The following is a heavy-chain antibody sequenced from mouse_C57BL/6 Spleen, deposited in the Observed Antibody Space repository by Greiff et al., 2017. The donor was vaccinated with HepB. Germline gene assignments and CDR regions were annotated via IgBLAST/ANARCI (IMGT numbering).Heavy chain of an antibody. D-gene: IGHD2-4*01. Sequence: QVQLQQSGPELVKPGASVKISCKASGYAFSSAWMNWVKQRPGKGLEWIGRIYPGDGDTNYNGKFKGKATLTADKSSSTAYMQLSSLTSEDSAVYICARGGLPWFAYWGQGTLVTVAA. CDR1: GYAFSSAW. CDR2: IYPGDGDT. J-gene: IGHJ3*01. CDR3: ARGGLPWFAY. V-gene: IGHV1-82*01.